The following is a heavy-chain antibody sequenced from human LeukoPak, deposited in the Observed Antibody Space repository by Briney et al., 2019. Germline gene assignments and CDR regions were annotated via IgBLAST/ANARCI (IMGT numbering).Heavy chain of an antibody. CDR2: INADGSRA. D-gene: IGHD3-10*01. J-gene: IGHJ6*02. CDR1: GFTLSNYW. CDR3: ARDYGRSRDYGMDV. V-gene: IGHV3-74*01. Sequence: GGSLRLSCAASGFTLSNYWMHWVRQAPGKGLVWVSRINADGSRASYADSVKGRFTISRDNAKNTLYLQMNSLRAEDTAMYYCARDYGRSRDYGMDVWGQGTTVTASS.